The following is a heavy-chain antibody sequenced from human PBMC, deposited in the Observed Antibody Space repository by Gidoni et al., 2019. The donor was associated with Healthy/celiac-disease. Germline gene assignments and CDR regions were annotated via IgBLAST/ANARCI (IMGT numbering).Heavy chain of an antibody. CDR3: ARGVNSGWYVPIIDY. D-gene: IGHD6-19*01. V-gene: IGHV3-21*01. J-gene: IGHJ4*02. Sequence: EVQLVESGGGLVKPGGSLRLSCAASGFTFSSYSMTWVRQAPGKGLEWVSSISSSSSYIYYADSVKGRFTISRDNAKNSLYLQMNSLRAEDTAVYYCARGVNSGWYVPIIDYWGQGTLVTVSS. CDR2: ISSSSSYI. CDR1: GFTFSSYS.